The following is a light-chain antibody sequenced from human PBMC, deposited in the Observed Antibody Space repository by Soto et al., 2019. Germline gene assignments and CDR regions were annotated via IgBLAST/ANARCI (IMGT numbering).Light chain of an antibody. CDR1: SGHSSYA. J-gene: IGLJ2*01. CDR2: LNSDGSH. V-gene: IGLV4-69*01. Sequence: QPVLTQSPSASASLGASVKLTCTLSSGHSSYAIAWHQQQPEKDPRYLMKLNSDGSHSKGDGIPDRFSGSSSGAERYLTISSLQSEDEADYYCQTWGTGIQVFGGGPKLTVL. CDR3: QTWGTGIQV.